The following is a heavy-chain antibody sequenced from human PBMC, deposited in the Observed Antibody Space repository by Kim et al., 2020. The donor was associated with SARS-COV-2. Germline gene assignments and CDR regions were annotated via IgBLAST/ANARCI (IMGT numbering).Heavy chain of an antibody. CDR2: IYYSGST. J-gene: IGHJ4*02. CDR1: GGSISSSSYY. CDR3: ARHLMGTRWFGELLPNYYFDY. D-gene: IGHD3-10*01. V-gene: IGHV4-39*01. Sequence: SETLSLTCTVSGGSISSSSYYWGWIRQPPGKGLEWIGSIYYSGSTYYNPSLKSRVTISVDTSKNQFSLKLSSVTAADTAVYYCARHLMGTRWFGELLPNYYFDYWGQGTLVTVSS.